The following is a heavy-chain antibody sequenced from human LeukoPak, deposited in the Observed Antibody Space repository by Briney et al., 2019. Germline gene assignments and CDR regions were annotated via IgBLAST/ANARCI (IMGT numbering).Heavy chain of an antibody. CDR1: GGSISTYY. Sequence: KSSETLSLTCTVSGGSISTYYWNWMRQPPGKGLEWIGYLYNSGSTNYNPSLKSRLTISVDMSKNQLSLKLSPVTAADTAVYYCARGVTSPLDAFDIWGQGTMVTVSS. J-gene: IGHJ3*02. CDR3: ARGVTSPLDAFDI. V-gene: IGHV4-59*01. CDR2: LYNSGST. D-gene: IGHD1-26*01.